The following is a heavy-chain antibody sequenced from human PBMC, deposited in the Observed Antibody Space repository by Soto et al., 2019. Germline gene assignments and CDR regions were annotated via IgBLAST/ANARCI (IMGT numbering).Heavy chain of an antibody. CDR1: GYTFSSYD. V-gene: IGHV1-8*01. J-gene: IGHJ3*02. CDR2: MNPNSGNT. D-gene: IGHD3-3*01. Sequence: ASVKVSCKASGYTFSSYDINWVRQATGQGLEWMGWMNPNSGNTGYAQKFQGRVTMTRNTSISTAYMELSSLRSEDTAVYYCARGTKGRYYDFWSGYSPPMAFDIWGQGTMVTVSS. CDR3: ARGTKGRYYDFWSGYSPPMAFDI.